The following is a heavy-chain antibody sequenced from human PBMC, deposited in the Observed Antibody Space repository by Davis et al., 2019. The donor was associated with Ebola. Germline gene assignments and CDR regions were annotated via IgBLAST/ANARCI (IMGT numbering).Heavy chain of an antibody. CDR2: INPNSGGT. J-gene: IGHJ4*02. CDR1: GYTFTGYY. Sequence: AASVKVSCKASGYTFTGYYMHWVRQAPGQGLEWMGWINPNSGGTNYAQKFQGWVTMTRDTSISTAYMELSRLRSDDTAVYYCARWGRGGLEAGHFDYWGQGTLVTVSS. V-gene: IGHV1-2*04. D-gene: IGHD1-1*01. CDR3: ARWGRGGLEAGHFDY.